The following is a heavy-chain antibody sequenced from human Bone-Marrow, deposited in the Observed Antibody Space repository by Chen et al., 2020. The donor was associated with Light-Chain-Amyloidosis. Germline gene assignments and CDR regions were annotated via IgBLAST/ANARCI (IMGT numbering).Heavy chain of an antibody. J-gene: IGHJ5*02. CDR2: IHRSGTT. Sequence: QIQLQQWGAGLLQPSETLSLTCTVFGGSLSGDYWSWIRQPPGKGLMWIGEIHRSGTTNYNPSLKSRVTISMDTSKNQFSLKLNSVTAADTGVYYCARGRSGPRTFGPWGQGAQVTVSS. V-gene: IGHV4-34*01. CDR3: ARGRSGPRTFGP. CDR1: GGSLSGDY. D-gene: IGHD3-16*01.